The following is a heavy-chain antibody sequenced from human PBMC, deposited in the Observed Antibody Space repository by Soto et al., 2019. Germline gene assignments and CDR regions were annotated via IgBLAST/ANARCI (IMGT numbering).Heavy chain of an antibody. V-gene: IGHV1-69*06. CDR2: IIPIFGTA. Sequence: SVRVSCKXSGGTFSSYAISWVRQAPGQGLEWMGGIIPIFGTANYAQKFQGRVTITADKSTSTAYMELSSLRSEDTAVYYCARTPTPHLYCSSTSCYKVGGMDVWGQGTTVTVSS. CDR3: ARTPTPHLYCSSTSCYKVGGMDV. CDR1: GGTFSSYA. J-gene: IGHJ6*02. D-gene: IGHD2-2*02.